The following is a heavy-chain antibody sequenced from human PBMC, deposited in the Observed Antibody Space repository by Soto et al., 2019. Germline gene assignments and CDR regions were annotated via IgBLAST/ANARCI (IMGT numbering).Heavy chain of an antibody. V-gene: IGHV1-2*02. CDR2: INPNSGDT. J-gene: IGHJ4*02. D-gene: IGHD3-16*01. CDR3: AMSRRGDTCDD. CDR1: GYTFTAYS. Sequence: QVQLVQSGTEVKKPGSSVKVSCKASGYTFTAYSMHWVRQAPGQGLEWMGWINPNSGDTDYARNFQGRVTMTRDASISTAYMELSSVRSDDTAVYFCAMSRRGDTCDDWGQGTLVTASS.